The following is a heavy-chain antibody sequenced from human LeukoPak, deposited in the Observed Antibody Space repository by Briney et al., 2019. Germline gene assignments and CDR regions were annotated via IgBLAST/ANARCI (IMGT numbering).Heavy chain of an antibody. CDR2: IIPIFGTA. J-gene: IGHJ6*04. CDR1: GYTFTSYG. V-gene: IGHV1-69*06. CDR3: ARAPLPPRVSLEFYYYYGMDV. D-gene: IGHD3-16*02. Sequence: SVKVSCKASGYTFTSYGISWVRQAPGQGLEWMGGIIPIFGTANYAQKFQGRVTITADKSTSTAYMELSSLRSEDTAVYYCARAPLPPRVSLEFYYYYGMDVWGKGTTVTVSS.